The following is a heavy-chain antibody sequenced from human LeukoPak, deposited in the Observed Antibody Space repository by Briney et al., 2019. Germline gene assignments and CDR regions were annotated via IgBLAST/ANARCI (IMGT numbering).Heavy chain of an antibody. Sequence: PSETLSLTCAVYGGSFSGYYWSWIRQPPRQGLDWMGEMNHSGSTNYNPSLKSRGTISVDTSKIQFSRKLSPVTAADTAVYYCAGGRDKVRGNWFDPWVQGTLVSVSS. D-gene: IGHD3-10*01. V-gene: IGHV4-34*01. CDR2: MNHSGST. CDR1: GGSFSGYY. CDR3: AGGRDKVRGNWFDP. J-gene: IGHJ5*02.